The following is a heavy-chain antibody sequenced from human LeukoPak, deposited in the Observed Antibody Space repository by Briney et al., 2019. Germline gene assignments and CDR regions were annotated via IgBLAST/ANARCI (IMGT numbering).Heavy chain of an antibody. V-gene: IGHV1-3*01. CDR3: ARGSLTKYKPGWYSSCFDP. Sequence: ASVKVSCKASGYSFTSFGVNWVRQAPGRRPEWIGWVNAGNGDTKYSGKFQGRVTISRDTSANTAYLELSSLTSEDTAVYYCARGSLTKYKPGWYSSCFDPWGQGTLVTVSA. D-gene: IGHD6-19*01. CDR1: GYSFTSFG. CDR2: VNAGNGDT. J-gene: IGHJ5*02.